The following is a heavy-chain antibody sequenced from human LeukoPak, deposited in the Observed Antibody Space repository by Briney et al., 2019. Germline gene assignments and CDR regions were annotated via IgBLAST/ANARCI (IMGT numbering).Heavy chain of an antibody. V-gene: IGHV1-18*01. CDR1: GYTFTSYG. CDR3: ARTRIQLWFAHGEPPTYY. Sequence: ASVKVSCKASGYTFTSYGMSWVGQAPGQGGEGMGWISAYNGNTNYAQKLQGRVTMTTDTSTSTAYMELRSLRSDHTAVYYCARTRIQLWFAHGEPPTYYWGQGTLVTVSS. CDR2: ISAYNGNT. J-gene: IGHJ4*02. D-gene: IGHD5-18*01.